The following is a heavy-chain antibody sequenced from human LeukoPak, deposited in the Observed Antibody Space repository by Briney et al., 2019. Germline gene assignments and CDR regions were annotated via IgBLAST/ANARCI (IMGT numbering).Heavy chain of an antibody. CDR3: AIGYSSGWYQPY. V-gene: IGHV3-21*01. D-gene: IGHD6-19*01. J-gene: IGHJ4*02. CDR2: ISSSSSYI. Sequence: GGSLRLSCAASGFTFSSYSMNWVRQAPGKGLEWVSSISSSSSYIYYPDSVKGRFTISRDNAKNSLYLQMNSLRAEDTAVYYCAIGYSSGWYQPYWGQGTLVTVSS. CDR1: GFTFSSYS.